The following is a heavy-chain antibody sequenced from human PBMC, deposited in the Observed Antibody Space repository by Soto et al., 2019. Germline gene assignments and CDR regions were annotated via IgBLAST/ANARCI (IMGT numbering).Heavy chain of an antibody. V-gene: IGHV1-69*05. D-gene: IGHD4-17*01. J-gene: IGHJ2*01. CDR1: GGTFGSFA. Sequence: QVQLVQSGPEVTKPGSSVTISCNSFGGTFGSFAISWVRHVPGQGLKWMGKIFPLFGSTSYTQNFRSRVAITTDYSTNTAYTLLSSLTSEDTALYVCARDLSVTRSWYFDLWGRGTLVTVSS. CDR3: ARDLSVTRSWYFDL. CDR2: IFPLFGST.